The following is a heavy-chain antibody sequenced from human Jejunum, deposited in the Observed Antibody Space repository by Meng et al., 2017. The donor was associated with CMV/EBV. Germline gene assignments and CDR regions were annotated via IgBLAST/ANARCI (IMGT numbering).Heavy chain of an antibody. CDR1: FNSYT. V-gene: IGHV1-69*02. D-gene: IGHD1-1*01. J-gene: IGHJ4*02. CDR3: ATSTATTSNFGRVWNS. CDR2: IIPMLDIA. Sequence: FNSYTINWVRPAPGQGLEWMGRIIPMLDIADSAQNLQGRLTIIADRYTSTAHMELTSLRSDDTAVYYCATSTATTSNFGRVWNSWGQGTEVTVSS.